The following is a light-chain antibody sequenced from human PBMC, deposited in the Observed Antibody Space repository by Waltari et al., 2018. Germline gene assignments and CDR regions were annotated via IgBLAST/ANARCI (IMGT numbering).Light chain of an antibody. V-gene: IGKV1-5*03. CDR3: QQYNSYSIT. J-gene: IGKJ5*01. CDR2: KAS. Sequence: DIQMTQSPSTLSASVGDRVTITCRASQSISSWLAWYQQKPGKAPKLLIYKASSLESGVPSRFSCSGSGTEFTLTISILQPDDFATYCCQQYNSYSITFGQGTRLEIK. CDR1: QSISSW.